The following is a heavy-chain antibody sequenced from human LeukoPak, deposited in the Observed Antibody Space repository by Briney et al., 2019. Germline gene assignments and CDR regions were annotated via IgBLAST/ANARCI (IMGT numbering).Heavy chain of an antibody. CDR2: ISAYNGNT. D-gene: IGHD3-22*01. CDR3: ARGAYYYDSSGYDYFDY. V-gene: IGHV1-18*01. CDR1: GYTFTSYG. J-gene: IGHJ4*02. Sequence: ASVKVSCKASGYTFTSYGISWVRQAPGQGLEWMGWISAYNGNTNYAQKLQGRATMTTDTSTSTAYMELRSLRSDDTAVYYCARGAYYYDSSGYDYFDYWGQGTLVTVSS.